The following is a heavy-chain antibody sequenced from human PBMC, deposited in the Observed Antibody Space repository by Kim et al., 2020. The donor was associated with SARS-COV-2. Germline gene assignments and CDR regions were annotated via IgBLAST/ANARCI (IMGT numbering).Heavy chain of an antibody. J-gene: IGHJ4*02. CDR2: INSDGSST. CDR3: ARPQDGGWYGEDYFDY. CDR1: GFTFSSYW. V-gene: IGHV3-74*01. Sequence: GGSLRLSCAASGFTFSSYWMHWVRQAPGKGLVWVSRINSDGSSTSYADSVKGRFTISRDNAKNTLYLQMNSLRAEDTAVYYCARPQDGGWYGEDYFDYWGQGTLVTVSS. D-gene: IGHD6-19*01.